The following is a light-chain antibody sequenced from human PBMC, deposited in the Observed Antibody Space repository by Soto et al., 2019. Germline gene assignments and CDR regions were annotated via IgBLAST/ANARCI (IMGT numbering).Light chain of an antibody. CDR1: QSVSSN. CDR3: QQYNNG. V-gene: IGKV3-15*01. J-gene: IGKJ5*01. Sequence: EIVMTQSPATLSVSPGERATLSCRASQSVSSNLAWYQQKPGQAPRLLIYGASTRATGIPARFSGSGSGTEFTLTISSLQSEDFAVYYCQQYNNGFGQGTRLEIK. CDR2: GAS.